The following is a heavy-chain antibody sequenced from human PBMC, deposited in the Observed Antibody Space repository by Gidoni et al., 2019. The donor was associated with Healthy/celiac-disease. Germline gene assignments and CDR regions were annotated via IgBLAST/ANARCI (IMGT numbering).Heavy chain of an antibody. Sequence: QLQLQESGPGLVKPSETLSLTCTVSGGSNSSSSYYWGWIRPPPGKGLEGVGIIDYSGSTYYNPSLRSRVTISVETSKNQFARKLSSVTAADTAVYYCARDPTYYDFGSGPNNWFDPWGQGTLVTVSS. V-gene: IGHV4-39*01. D-gene: IGHD3-3*01. CDR2: IDYSGST. CDR3: ARDPTYYDFGSGPNNWFDP. CDR1: GGSNSSSSYY. J-gene: IGHJ5*02.